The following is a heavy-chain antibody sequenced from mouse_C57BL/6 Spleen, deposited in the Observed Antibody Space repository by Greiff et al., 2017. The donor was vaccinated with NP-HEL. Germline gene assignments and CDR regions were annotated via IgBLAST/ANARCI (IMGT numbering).Heavy chain of an antibody. J-gene: IGHJ4*01. CDR2: IRSKSNNYAT. CDR3: VRRGVSGAMDY. CDR1: GFSFNTYA. D-gene: IGHD3-1*01. V-gene: IGHV10-1*01. Sequence: EVMLVESGGGLVQPKGSLKLSCAASGFSFNTYAMNWVRQAPGKGLEWVARIRSKSNNYATYYADSVKDRFTISRDDSESMLYLQMNNLKTEDTAMYYCVRRGVSGAMDYWGQGTSVTVSS.